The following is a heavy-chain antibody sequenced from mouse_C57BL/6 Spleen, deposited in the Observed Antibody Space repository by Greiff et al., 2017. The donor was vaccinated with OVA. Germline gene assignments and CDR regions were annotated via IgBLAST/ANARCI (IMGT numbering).Heavy chain of an antibody. CDR2: IDPEDGDT. Sequence: VQLQQSGAELVRPGASVKLSCTASGFNIKDYYMHWVKQRPEQGLEWIGRIDPEDGDTEYAPKFEGKATMTADTSSNTSYLQLSSLTSEDTAVYYCTQLGQECGFAYWGQGTLVTVSS. CDR1: GFNIKDYY. J-gene: IGHJ3*01. V-gene: IGHV14-1*01. D-gene: IGHD4-1*02. CDR3: TQLGQECGFAY.